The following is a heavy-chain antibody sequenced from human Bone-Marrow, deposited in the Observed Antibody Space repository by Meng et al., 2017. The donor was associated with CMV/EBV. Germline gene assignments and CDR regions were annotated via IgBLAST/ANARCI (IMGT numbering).Heavy chain of an antibody. Sequence: ASVKVSCKASGYTFTSYYMHWVRQAPGQGLEWMGIINPSGGSTSYAQKFQGRVTMTRDTSTSTVYMELSSLRSEDTAMYYCARVDPYSNYGLYGMDVWGQGTTVTVSS. V-gene: IGHV1-46*01. J-gene: IGHJ6*02. D-gene: IGHD4-11*01. CDR2: INPSGGST. CDR3: ARVDPYSNYGLYGMDV. CDR1: GYTFTSYY.